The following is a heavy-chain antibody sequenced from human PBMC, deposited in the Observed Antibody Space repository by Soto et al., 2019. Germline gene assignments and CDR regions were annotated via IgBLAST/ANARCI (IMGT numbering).Heavy chain of an antibody. J-gene: IGHJ4*02. V-gene: IGHV3-30*03. CDR2: ISYDGISK. D-gene: IGHD5-18*01. Sequence: QVQLVESGGGVVQPGRSLRLSCAASGFTFSSYGMHWVRQAPGKGLEWVALISYDGISKYYTDSVRGRFTISRDNSKDTLFLQMNSLRAEDTAVYYCATGYGYRPLHFDYWGQGTLVTVSS. CDR1: GFTFSSYG. CDR3: ATGYGYRPLHFDY.